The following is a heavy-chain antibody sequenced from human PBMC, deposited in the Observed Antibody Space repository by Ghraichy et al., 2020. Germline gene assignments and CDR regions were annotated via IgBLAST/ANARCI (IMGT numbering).Heavy chain of an antibody. Sequence: TLSLTCTVSGGSISSYYWSWIRQPPGKGLEWIGYIYYSGSTNYNPSLKSRVTISVDTSKNQFSLKLSSVTAADTAVYYCARGYYDSSGFYNDAFDIWGQGTLVTVSS. D-gene: IGHD3-22*01. J-gene: IGHJ3*02. V-gene: IGHV4-59*01. CDR2: IYYSGST. CDR1: GGSISSYY. CDR3: ARGYYDSSGFYNDAFDI.